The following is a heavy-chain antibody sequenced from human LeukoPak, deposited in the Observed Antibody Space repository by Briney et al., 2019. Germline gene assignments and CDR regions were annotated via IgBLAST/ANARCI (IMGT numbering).Heavy chain of an antibody. CDR1: GFTFSSYG. Sequence: GGSLRLSCVASGFTFSSYGMSWVRQTPGKGLEWVSGISGSGDNTYYAGFVQGRFTVSRDNSKNTLILQMNSLRAEDTAVYYCVKVMSRSYDDWGQGTLVTVSS. CDR3: VKVMSRSYDD. D-gene: IGHD3-10*01. V-gene: IGHV3-23*01. J-gene: IGHJ4*02. CDR2: ISGSGDNT.